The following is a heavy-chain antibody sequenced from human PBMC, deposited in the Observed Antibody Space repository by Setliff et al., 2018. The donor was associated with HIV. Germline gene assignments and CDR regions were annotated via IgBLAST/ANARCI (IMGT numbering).Heavy chain of an antibody. CDR1: GFTFSSYW. CDR3: ARVKDSSSWYYNYYYYGMDV. J-gene: IGHJ6*02. V-gene: IGHV3-7*01. Sequence: LRLSCAASGFTFSSYWMSWVRQAPGKGLEWVANIKQDGSEKYYVDSVKGRFTISRDNAENSLYLQMNSLRAEDTAVYYCARVKDSSSWYYNYYYYGMDVWGQGTTVTVSS. D-gene: IGHD6-13*01. CDR2: IKQDGSEK.